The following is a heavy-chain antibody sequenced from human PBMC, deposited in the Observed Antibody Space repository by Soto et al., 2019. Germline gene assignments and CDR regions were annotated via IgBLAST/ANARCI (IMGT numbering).Heavy chain of an antibody. J-gene: IGHJ5*02. CDR3: ARVRTLAARANWFDP. CDR2: INPSGGST. Sequence: ASVKVSCKASGYTFTSYYMHWVRQAPGQGLEWMGIINPSGGSTSYAQKFQGRVTMTRDTSTSTVYMELRSLRSEDTAVYYCARVRTLAARANWFDPWGQGTLVTVS. V-gene: IGHV1-46*01. CDR1: GYTFTSYY. D-gene: IGHD6-6*01.